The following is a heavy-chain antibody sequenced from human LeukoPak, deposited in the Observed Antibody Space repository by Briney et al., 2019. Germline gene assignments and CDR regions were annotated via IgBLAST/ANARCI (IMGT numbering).Heavy chain of an antibody. V-gene: IGHV3-21*01. CDR1: GFTSSSYG. CDR2: ISSSSSYI. J-gene: IGHJ4*02. CDR3: ARVNVYYDSSGYVDY. Sequence: GGSLRLSCAASGFTSSSYGMHWVRQAPGKGLEWVSSISSSSSYIYYADSVKGRFTISRDNAKNSLYLQMNSLRAEDTAVYYCARVNVYYDSSGYVDYWGQGTLVTVSS. D-gene: IGHD3-22*01.